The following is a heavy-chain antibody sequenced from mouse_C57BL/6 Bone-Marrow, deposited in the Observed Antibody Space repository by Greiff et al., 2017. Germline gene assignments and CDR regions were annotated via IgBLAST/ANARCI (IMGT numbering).Heavy chain of an antibody. CDR2: IYPRDGST. J-gene: IGHJ1*03. CDR1: GYTFTSYD. D-gene: IGHD1-1*01. CDR3: ADYCASNSYWYFAV. Sequence: VQLKESGPELVKPGASVKLSCKASGYTFTSYDINWVKQRPGQGLEWIGWIYPRDGSTKYNEKFKGKATLTVDTSSSTAYMELYSLTSEDSAVYFCADYCASNSYWYFAVWGTGTTVTVSS. V-gene: IGHV1-85*01.